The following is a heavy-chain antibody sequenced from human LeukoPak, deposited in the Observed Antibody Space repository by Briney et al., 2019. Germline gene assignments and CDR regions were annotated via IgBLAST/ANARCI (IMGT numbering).Heavy chain of an antibody. D-gene: IGHD3-22*01. V-gene: IGHV3-66*01. CDR3: AREVEAYYYDSSGLFDY. J-gene: IGHJ4*02. CDR2: IYSGGST. CDR1: GFTVSSNY. Sequence: PGGSLRLSCAASGFTVSSNYMSWVRQAPGKGLEWVSVIYSGGSTYYADSVKGRFTISRDNSKNTLYLQMNSLRAEDTAVYYCAREVEAYYYDSSGLFDYWGQGTLVTVSS.